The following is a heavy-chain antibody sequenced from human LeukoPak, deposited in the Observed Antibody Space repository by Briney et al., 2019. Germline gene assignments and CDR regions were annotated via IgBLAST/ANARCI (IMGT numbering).Heavy chain of an antibody. Sequence: HPGRSLRLSCAASGFTFSSYSVHWVRQAPGKGLEWVAVISYDGSNKYYADSVKGRFTISRDNSKNTLYLQMNSLRAEDTAVYYCALLWFGDGYYYYGMDVWGQGTTVTVSS. CDR1: GFTFSSYS. CDR2: ISYDGSNK. D-gene: IGHD3-10*01. CDR3: ALLWFGDGYYYYGMDV. V-gene: IGHV3-30*03. J-gene: IGHJ6*02.